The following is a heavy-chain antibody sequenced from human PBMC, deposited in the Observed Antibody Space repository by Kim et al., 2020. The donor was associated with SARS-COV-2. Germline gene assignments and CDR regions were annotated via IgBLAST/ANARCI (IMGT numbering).Heavy chain of an antibody. V-gene: IGHV3-15*01. Sequence: GGSLRLSCAASGFTFSNAWMSWVRQAPGKGLEWVGRIKSKTDGGTTDYAAPVKGRFTISRDDSKNTLYLQMNSLKTEDTAVYYCTPHFLEWSYGMDVWGQGTTVTVSS. J-gene: IGHJ6*02. CDR3: TPHFLEWSYGMDV. CDR1: GFTFSNAW. D-gene: IGHD3-3*01. CDR2: IKSKTDGGTT.